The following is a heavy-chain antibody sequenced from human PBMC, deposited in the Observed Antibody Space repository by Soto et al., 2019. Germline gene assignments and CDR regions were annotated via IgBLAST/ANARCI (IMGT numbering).Heavy chain of an antibody. J-gene: IGHJ4*02. CDR3: ARDDGDYGVDY. D-gene: IGHD4-17*01. CDR1: GGSISSYY. CDR2: IYYSGST. Sequence: SETLSLTCTASGGSISSYYWSWIRQPPGKGLEWIGYIYYSGSTNYNPSLKSRVTISVDTSKIQFSLKLSSVTAADTAVYYCARDDGDYGVDYWGQGTLVTVSS. V-gene: IGHV4-59*01.